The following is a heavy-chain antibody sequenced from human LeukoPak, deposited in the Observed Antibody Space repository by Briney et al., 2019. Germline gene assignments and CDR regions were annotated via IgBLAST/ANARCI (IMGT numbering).Heavy chain of an antibody. CDR2: ISSNGGST. Sequence: GASVKVSCKASGYTFTGYYMHWVRQAPGKGLEYVSAISSNGGSTYYADSVKGRFTISRDNSKNTLYLQMSSLRAEDTAVYYCVKDCSYYYGSGSPLDYWGQGTLVTVSS. J-gene: IGHJ4*02. CDR1: GYTFTGYY. CDR3: VKDCSYYYGSGSPLDY. D-gene: IGHD3-10*01. V-gene: IGHV3-64D*06.